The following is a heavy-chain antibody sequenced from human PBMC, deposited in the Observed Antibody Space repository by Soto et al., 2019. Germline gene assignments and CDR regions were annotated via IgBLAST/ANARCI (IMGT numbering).Heavy chain of an antibody. CDR3: ARDGAAYSSSSSWFDP. CDR2: ISSSGSTI. D-gene: IGHD6-6*01. Sequence: QVQLVESGGGLVKPGGSLRLSCAASGFTFSDYYMSWIRQAPGKWLEWVSYISSSGSTIYHADSVKGRFTISRDNAKNSLYLQMNSLRAEDTAVYYCARDGAAYSSSSSWFDPWGQGTLVTVSS. CDR1: GFTFSDYY. J-gene: IGHJ5*02. V-gene: IGHV3-11*01.